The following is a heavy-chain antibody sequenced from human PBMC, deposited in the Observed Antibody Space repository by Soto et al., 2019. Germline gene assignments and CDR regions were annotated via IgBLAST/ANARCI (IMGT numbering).Heavy chain of an antibody. J-gene: IGHJ6*03. CDR1: GFTFSNFA. Sequence: EVQLLESGGGLVQPGGSLRLSCAASGFTFSNFAMSWVRQAPGKGLEWVSGVSGSGTSTYYGDFVKGRFTISRDKSKNTLYLQMNSLRAEDTAVYYCAKGETDYYYYMDVWGKGTTVTVSS. CDR2: VSGSGTST. CDR3: AKGETDYYYYMDV. V-gene: IGHV3-23*01.